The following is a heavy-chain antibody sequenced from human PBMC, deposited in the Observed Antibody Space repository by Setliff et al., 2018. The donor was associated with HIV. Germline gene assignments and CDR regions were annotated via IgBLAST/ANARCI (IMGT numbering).Heavy chain of an antibody. D-gene: IGHD1-26*01. Sequence: SETLSLTCSVSGDSISSGSYYWSWIRLPAGKGLEWIGQIHTTGSTNYNPSLKSRLTISIDTSKNQFSLKLNSVTAADTAVYYCARIVRWELVATSTFFYYYMDVWGKGTTVTVSS. J-gene: IGHJ6*03. V-gene: IGHV4-61*09. CDR3: ARIVRWELVATSTFFYYYMDV. CDR1: GDSISSGSYY. CDR2: IHTTGST.